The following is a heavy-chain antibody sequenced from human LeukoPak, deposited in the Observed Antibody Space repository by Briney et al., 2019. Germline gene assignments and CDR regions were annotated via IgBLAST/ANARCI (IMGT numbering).Heavy chain of an antibody. Sequence: PGGSLRLSCAVTGFTFSTYAMSWVRQAPGKGLEWVSSIYESGDSTYYADSVKGRFTISRDNSKNTLYLQMNSLRAEDTAIYYCAKRLLWTFDYWGQGTLVTASS. CDR2: IYESGDST. J-gene: IGHJ4*02. CDR3: AKRLLWTFDY. D-gene: IGHD3-10*01. CDR1: GFTFSTYA. V-gene: IGHV3-23*01.